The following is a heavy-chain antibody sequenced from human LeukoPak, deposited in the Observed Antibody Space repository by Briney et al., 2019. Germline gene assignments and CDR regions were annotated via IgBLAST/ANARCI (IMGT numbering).Heavy chain of an antibody. CDR3: ARVMSSTTFYDQ. CDR2: MNPNTGSA. J-gene: IGHJ5*02. Sequence: GASVKVSCKASRYTFTTYDIIWVRQATGQGLEWMGWMNPNTGSAGYARKFQGRVTMTSSASLSTAYMQLSSLTSEDTALYYCARVMSSTTFYDQWGQGTLVTVSS. D-gene: IGHD1-14*01. CDR1: RYTFTTYD. V-gene: IGHV1-8*01.